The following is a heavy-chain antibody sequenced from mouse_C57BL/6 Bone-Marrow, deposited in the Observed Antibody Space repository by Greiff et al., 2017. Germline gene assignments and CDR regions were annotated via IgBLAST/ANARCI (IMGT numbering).Heavy chain of an antibody. J-gene: IGHJ2*01. CDR1: GFTFSDYG. D-gene: IGHD1-1*01. Sequence: EVQLVESGGGLVKPGGSLKLSCAASGFTFSDYGMHWVRQAPEQGLEWVAYISSGSSTIYYADTVKGRVTISRDNANNTLFLQMTSLSSEDTALYYCAREGGSSCRYYFAYWGQGTTLTVSA. CDR3: AREGGSSCRYYFAY. CDR2: ISSGSSTI. V-gene: IGHV5-17*01.